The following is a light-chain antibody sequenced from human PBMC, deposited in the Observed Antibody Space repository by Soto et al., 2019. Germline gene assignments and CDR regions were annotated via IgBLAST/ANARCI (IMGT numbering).Light chain of an antibody. Sequence: QSVLTQPPSASGSPGQSVTISCTGTSSDVGGYNYVSWYQQHPGKAPKLMIYEVSKRPSGVPDRFSGSKSGNTASLTVSGLQAGDEADYYCSSYAGSTLVVFGGGTKLTVL. CDR2: EVS. CDR3: SSYAGSTLVV. J-gene: IGLJ2*01. CDR1: SSDVGGYNY. V-gene: IGLV2-8*01.